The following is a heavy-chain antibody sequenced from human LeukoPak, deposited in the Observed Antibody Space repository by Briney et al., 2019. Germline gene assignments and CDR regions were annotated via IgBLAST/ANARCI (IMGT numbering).Heavy chain of an antibody. V-gene: IGHV3-9*01. CDR3: AKAATVTLFFDAFDI. D-gene: IGHD4-17*01. J-gene: IGHJ3*02. CDR2: ISWNSGSI. CDR1: GFTFDDYA. Sequence: GGSLRLSCAASGFTFDDYAMHWVRQAPGKGLEWVSGISWNSGSIGYADSVKGRFTISRDNAKNSLYLQMNSLRAEDTALYYCAKAATVTLFFDAFDIWGQGTIVTVSS.